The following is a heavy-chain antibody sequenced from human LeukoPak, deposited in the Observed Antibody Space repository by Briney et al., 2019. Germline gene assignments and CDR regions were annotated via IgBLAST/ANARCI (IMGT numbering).Heavy chain of an antibody. CDR2: IWYDGSNK. J-gene: IGHJ4*02. V-gene: IGHV3-33*01. CDR1: GFTFSSYG. Sequence: PGGSLRLSCAASGFTFSSYGMHWVRQAPGKGLEWVAVIWYDGSNKYYADSVKGRFTISRDNSKNTLYLQMNGLRAEDTAVYYCARDYDSSGYFGYWGQGTLVTVSS. CDR3: ARDYDSSGYFGY. D-gene: IGHD3-22*01.